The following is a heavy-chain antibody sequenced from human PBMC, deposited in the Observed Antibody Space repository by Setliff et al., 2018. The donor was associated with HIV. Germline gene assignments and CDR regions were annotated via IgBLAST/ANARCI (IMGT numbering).Heavy chain of an antibody. CDR3: ARVTRDYYDSRALYYFDY. CDR1: GGTFGSYA. V-gene: IGHV1-69*05. Sequence: SVKVSCKASGGTFGSYAISWVRQAPGQGLEWMGGIIPIFGTANYAQKFQGRVTITTDESTSTAYMELSSLRSDDTAVYYCARVTRDYYDSRALYYFDYWGQGTLVTVSS. CDR2: IIPIFGTA. J-gene: IGHJ4*02. D-gene: IGHD3-22*01.